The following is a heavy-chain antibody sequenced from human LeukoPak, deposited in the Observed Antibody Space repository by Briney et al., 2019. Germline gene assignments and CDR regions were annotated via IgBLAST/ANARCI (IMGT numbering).Heavy chain of an antibody. D-gene: IGHD1-26*01. CDR3: ARGQGATVPQVGKNWFDP. J-gene: IGHJ5*02. CDR2: INDSGST. CDR1: GFTFSSYS. Sequence: GSLRLSCAASGFTFSSYSMNWIRQPPGKGLEWIGEINDSGSTNSNPSLKNRVIISVDTSKNQFSLRLFSVTAADTAVYYCARGQGATVPQVGKNWFDPWGQGTLVTVSS. V-gene: IGHV4-34*01.